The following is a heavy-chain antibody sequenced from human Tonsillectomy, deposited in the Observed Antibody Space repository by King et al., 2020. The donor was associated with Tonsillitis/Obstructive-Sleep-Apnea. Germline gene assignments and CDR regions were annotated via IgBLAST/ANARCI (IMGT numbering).Heavy chain of an antibody. CDR2: ISGSGGGT. J-gene: IGHJ3*01. Sequence: VQLVESGGGLVQPGGSLRLSCAASGFTFSSYAMSWVRQAPGKGLQWVSGISGSGGGTYYADSMKGRFTISRDNSKNTLYLQMNSLRAEDTAVYSCAKRPSGGWYFLSWGQGTMVTVSS. V-gene: IGHV3-23*04. CDR3: AKRPSGGWYFLS. D-gene: IGHD6-19*01. CDR1: GFTFSSYA.